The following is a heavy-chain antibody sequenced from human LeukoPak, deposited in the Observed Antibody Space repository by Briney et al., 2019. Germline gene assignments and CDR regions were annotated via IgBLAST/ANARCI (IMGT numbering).Heavy chain of an antibody. CDR3: AREDYGGKSGTYFDY. CDR2: INHSGST. Sequence: SETLSLTCAVYGGSFSGYYWSWIRQPPGKGLEWIGEINHSGSTNYNPSLKSRVTISVDTSKNQFSLKLSSVTAADTAVYYCAREDYGGKSGTYFDYWGQGTLVTVSS. D-gene: IGHD4-23*01. CDR1: GGSFSGYY. J-gene: IGHJ4*02. V-gene: IGHV4-34*01.